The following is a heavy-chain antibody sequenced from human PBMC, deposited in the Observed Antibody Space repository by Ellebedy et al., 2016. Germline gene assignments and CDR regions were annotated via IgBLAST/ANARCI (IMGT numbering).Heavy chain of an antibody. CDR1: GGSFSGYY. V-gene: IGHV4-34*01. Sequence: SETLSLXXTVYGGSFSGYYWSWIRQPPGKGLQWIGEINHSANTNYNPSLKSRVTISVDTSKNQFSLKLSSVTAADTAVYYCARGGFGGVIVYYYYGMDVWGQGTTVTVSS. CDR3: ARGGFGGVIVYYYYGMDV. D-gene: IGHD3-16*02. CDR2: INHSANT. J-gene: IGHJ6*02.